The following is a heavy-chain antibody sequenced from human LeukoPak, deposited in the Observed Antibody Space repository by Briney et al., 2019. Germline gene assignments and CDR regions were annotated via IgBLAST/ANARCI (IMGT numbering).Heavy chain of an antibody. CDR1: GFTVSSNY. CDR3: AKGSSSWPYYYYMDV. CDR2: ISLSGAST. V-gene: IGHV3-23*01. D-gene: IGHD6-13*01. J-gene: IGHJ6*03. Sequence: GGSLRLSCAASGFTVSSNYMNWVRQAPGKGLEWVSGISLSGASTYYADSVKGRFTISRDTSKNTLYLQMNSLRAEDTAIYYCAKGSSSWPYYYYMDVWGKGTTVTVSS.